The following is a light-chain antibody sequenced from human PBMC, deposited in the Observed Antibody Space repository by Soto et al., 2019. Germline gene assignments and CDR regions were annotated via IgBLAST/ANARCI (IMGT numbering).Light chain of an antibody. V-gene: IGKV1-5*01. J-gene: IGKJ5*01. CDR1: QNIRNL. CDR2: DAS. Sequence: DIQLTQSPSTLSAAVGDSVTITCRASQNIRNLLAWYQQKPGKAPMPLIYDASTLKTGVPSRFSGSGSGSEFNFTITGLQPDDFATYFCQQYNTYATFGQGTRLDIK. CDR3: QQYNTYAT.